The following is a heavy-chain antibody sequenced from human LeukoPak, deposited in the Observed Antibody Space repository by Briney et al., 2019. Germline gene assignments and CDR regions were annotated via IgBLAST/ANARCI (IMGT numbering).Heavy chain of an antibody. CDR3: ARAIHDYGDLYYFDY. V-gene: IGHV4-30-2*01. CDR1: GGSFSSGGYS. CDR2: IYHSGST. J-gene: IGHJ4*02. D-gene: IGHD4-17*01. Sequence: SQTLSLTCAVSGGSFSSGGYSWSWLRQGPGRGLEGVGYIYHSGSTYYNPSLKSRVTISVHRTKNEYSQKRSSGTAAHTAVYYCARAIHDYGDLYYFDYWGQGTLVTVSS.